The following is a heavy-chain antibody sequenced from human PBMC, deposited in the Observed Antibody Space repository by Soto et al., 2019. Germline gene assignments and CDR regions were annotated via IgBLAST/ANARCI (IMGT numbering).Heavy chain of an antibody. CDR1: GDSISSSTYY. J-gene: IGHJ4*02. CDR2: IYYSGST. CDR3: AGGTRPRQTVVDY. Sequence: QLQLQESGPGLVKPSETLSLTCTVSGDSISSSTYYWGWIRQPPGKALEWIGSIYYSGSTYYNPSLKGRVPLSVDTSKNQFSLRLSPVTAADTAVYFCAGGTRPRQTVVDYWGQGTLVTVSS. D-gene: IGHD1-7*01. V-gene: IGHV4-39*01.